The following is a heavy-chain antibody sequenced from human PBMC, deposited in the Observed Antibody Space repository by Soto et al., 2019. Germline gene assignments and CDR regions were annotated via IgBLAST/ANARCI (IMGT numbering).Heavy chain of an antibody. CDR2: IQSGGST. D-gene: IGHD2-15*01. CDR3: SRDDVFCRGGSCYGVPMYV. Sequence: EVQLVGSGGDLVQPGGSLRLSCAASGFTVSSHYMNWVRKAPGKGLEWVSLIQSGGSTFYADTVTGRFTISRDNSKKSGFLQMNSLRVEYTARYYCSRDDVFCRGGSCYGVPMYVWGRGTTVTVSS. V-gene: IGHV3-66*01. J-gene: IGHJ6*03. CDR1: GFTVSSHY.